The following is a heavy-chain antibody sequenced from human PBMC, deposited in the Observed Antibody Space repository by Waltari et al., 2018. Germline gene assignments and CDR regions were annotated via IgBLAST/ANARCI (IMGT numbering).Heavy chain of an antibody. CDR1: GGTFSSYA. Sequence: QVQLVQSGAEVKKPGSSVKVSCKASGGTFSSYAISWVRQAPGQGLEWMGGIIPILGTANYAQKCQGRVTMTTDESTSTAYMELSSLRAEDTAVYYCARAGIAAAGFDYWGQGTLVTVSS. J-gene: IGHJ4*02. CDR2: IIPILGTA. V-gene: IGHV1-69*05. CDR3: ARAGIAAAGFDY. D-gene: IGHD6-13*01.